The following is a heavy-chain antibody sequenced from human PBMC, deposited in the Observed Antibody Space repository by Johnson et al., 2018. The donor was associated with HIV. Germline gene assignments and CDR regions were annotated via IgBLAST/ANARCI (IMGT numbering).Heavy chain of an antibody. J-gene: IGHJ3*02. V-gene: IGHV3-48*04. CDR1: GFTFSSYG. CDR2: ISSSGSTV. CDR3: ATRDPTHRPGVFDI. D-gene: IGHD1-14*01. Sequence: EKLVESGGGVVQPGGSLRLSCAASGFTFSSYGMHWVRQAPGKGLEWVSYISSSGSTVYYADSVKGRFTISRDNAKNSLYLQMNSLRAEDTAVYYCATRDPTHRPGVFDIWGQGTMVTVSS.